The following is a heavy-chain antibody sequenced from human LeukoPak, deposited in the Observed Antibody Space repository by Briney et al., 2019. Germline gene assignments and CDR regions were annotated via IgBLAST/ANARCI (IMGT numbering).Heavy chain of an antibody. J-gene: IGHJ6*03. V-gene: IGHV4-39*01. CDR3: ASLMADTYYYYYMDV. CDR1: GGSISSYY. CDR2: IYYSGST. D-gene: IGHD5-18*01. Sequence: SETLSLTCTVSGGSISSYYWGWIRQPPGKGLEWIGSIYYSGSTYYNPSLKSRVTISVDTSKNQFSLKLSSVTAADTAVYYCASLMADTYYYYYMDVWGKGTTVTISS.